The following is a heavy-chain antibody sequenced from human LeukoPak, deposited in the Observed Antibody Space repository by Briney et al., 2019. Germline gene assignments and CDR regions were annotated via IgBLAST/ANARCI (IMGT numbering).Heavy chain of an antibody. Sequence: GGSLRLSCADSGFSVRSNYMTWVRQAPGKGLEWVSVIYAGGSTYYGDSVRGRFTTSRDNSKSTLYLQMNSLRAGDTAVYYCARVDDSSGYYYYFDYWGQGTLVTVSS. CDR1: GFSVRSNY. D-gene: IGHD3-22*01. J-gene: IGHJ4*02. CDR2: IYAGGST. V-gene: IGHV3-53*01. CDR3: ARVDDSSGYYYYFDY.